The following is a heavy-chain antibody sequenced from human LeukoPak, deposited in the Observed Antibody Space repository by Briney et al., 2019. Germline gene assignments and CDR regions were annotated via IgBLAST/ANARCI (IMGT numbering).Heavy chain of an antibody. J-gene: IGHJ4*02. Sequence: GGSLRLSCAASGFTFSSYAMSWVRQAPGKGLEWVGRIKSKTDGGTTDYAAPVKGRFTISRDDSKNTLYLQMNNLKTEDTAVYYCSTTYYYDSSEGYWGQGTLVTVSS. CDR1: GFTFSSYA. D-gene: IGHD3-22*01. V-gene: IGHV3-15*01. CDR3: STTYYYDSSEGY. CDR2: IKSKTDGGTT.